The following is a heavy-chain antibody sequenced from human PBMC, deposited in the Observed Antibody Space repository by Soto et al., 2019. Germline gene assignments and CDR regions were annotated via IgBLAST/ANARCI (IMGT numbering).Heavy chain of an antibody. CDR3: ARWPLASSVVFDY. J-gene: IGHJ4*02. CDR2: IIPIFGTA. Sequence: ASVKVSCQASGGTFSSYAISWVRQAPGQGLEWMGGIIPIFGTANYAQKFQGRVTITADESTSTAYMELSSLRSEDTAVYYCARWPLASSVVFDYWGQGTLVTVSS. CDR1: GGTFSSYA. V-gene: IGHV1-69*13. D-gene: IGHD3-22*01.